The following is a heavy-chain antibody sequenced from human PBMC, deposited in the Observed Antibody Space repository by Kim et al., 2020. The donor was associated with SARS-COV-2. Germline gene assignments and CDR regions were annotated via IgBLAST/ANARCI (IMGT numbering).Heavy chain of an antibody. V-gene: IGHV4-61*07. CDR3: ARRAMTGYYDY. J-gene: IGHJ4*02. CDR2: ST. D-gene: IGHD3-9*01. Sequence: STNYNPSLTSRVTISVDTSKNQFSLKLSSVTAADTAVYYCARRAMTGYYDYWGQGTLVTVSS.